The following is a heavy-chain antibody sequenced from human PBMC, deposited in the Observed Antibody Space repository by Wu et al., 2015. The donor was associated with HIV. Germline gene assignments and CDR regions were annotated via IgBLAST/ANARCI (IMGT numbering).Heavy chain of an antibody. CDR3: ARDHSYSSSWDWFDP. Sequence: QVQLVQSGAEVKKPGASVKVSCKASGYTFTSYGISWVRQAPGQGLEWMGGIIPIFGTANYAQKFQGRVTITADESTSTAYMELSSLRSEDTAVYYCARDHSYSSSWDWFDPWGQGTLVHRLL. CDR2: IIPIFGTA. D-gene: IGHD6-13*01. V-gene: IGHV1-69*01. J-gene: IGHJ5*02. CDR1: GYTFTSYG.